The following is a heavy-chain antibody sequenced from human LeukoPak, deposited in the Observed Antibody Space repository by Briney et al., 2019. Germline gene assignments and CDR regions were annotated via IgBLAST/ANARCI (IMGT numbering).Heavy chain of an antibody. D-gene: IGHD6-6*01. CDR2: ISVYKGNT. V-gene: IGHV1-18*01. CDR1: GYTFTSYG. Sequence: EASVKVSCKASGYTFTSYGISWVRQAPGQGLEWMGWISVYKGNTNYAQKLQGRVTMTTDTSTSTVYMELRSLRSDDTAVYYCGRSMDSSTSRLIEYWGQGTLVTVSS. J-gene: IGHJ4*02. CDR3: GRSMDSSTSRLIEY.